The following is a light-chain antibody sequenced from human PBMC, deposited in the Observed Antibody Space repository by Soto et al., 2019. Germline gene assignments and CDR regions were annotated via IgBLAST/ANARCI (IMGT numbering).Light chain of an antibody. CDR2: DVT. Sequence: QSALTQPASVSGSPGQSITISCTGTSSDVGGYNFVSWYQQHPDKAPKLMIYDVTNRPSGVSNRFSGSKSGNTASLTISGLQAEDEADYYCSSNTSISTYVFGTGTKVTV. CDR3: SSNTSISTYV. V-gene: IGLV2-14*01. CDR1: SSDVGGYNF. J-gene: IGLJ1*01.